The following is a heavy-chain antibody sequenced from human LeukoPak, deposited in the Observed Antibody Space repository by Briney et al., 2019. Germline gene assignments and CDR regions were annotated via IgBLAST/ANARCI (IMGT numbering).Heavy chain of an antibody. V-gene: IGHV4-4*07. CDR2: IYTSENT. CDR1: GGSISSYY. CDR3: ARERVVAAARYNWFDP. D-gene: IGHD6-13*01. J-gene: IGHJ5*02. Sequence: PSETRSLTRTVAGGSISSYYWSWNRQPAGKGLEWIGRIYTSENTNHNPSIKGRVTMSVDTSKNQFSLKLSSVTAADTAVYYCARERVVAAARYNWFDPWGQGTLVTVSS.